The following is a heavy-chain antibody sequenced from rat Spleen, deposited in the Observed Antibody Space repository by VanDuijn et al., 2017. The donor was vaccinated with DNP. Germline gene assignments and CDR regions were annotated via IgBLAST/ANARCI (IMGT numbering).Heavy chain of an antibody. CDR1: GYSITNNY. CDR3: ARWSDYFDY. J-gene: IGHJ2*01. V-gene: IGHV3-1*01. Sequence: EVQLQESGPGLVKPSQSLSLTCSVTGYSITNNYWGWIRKFPGNKMEWVGHISYSGSISYNPSLKSRISITRDTSKNQFFLLLSSVTTEDTATYYCARWSDYFDYWGQGVMVTVSS. CDR2: ISYSGSI.